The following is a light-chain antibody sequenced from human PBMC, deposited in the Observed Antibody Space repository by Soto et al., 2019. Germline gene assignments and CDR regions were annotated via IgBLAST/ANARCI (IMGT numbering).Light chain of an antibody. J-gene: IGKJ5*01. V-gene: IGKV3-15*01. CDR1: QSVSSN. CDR2: GAS. Sequence: EIVMTQSPATLSVSPGERATLSCRASQSVSSNLAWYQQKPGQAPRLLIYGASTRATGIPARFSGSGFGTEFTLTISSLQSEDFAVYYCQQYKNWPITFGQGTRLE. CDR3: QQYKNWPIT.